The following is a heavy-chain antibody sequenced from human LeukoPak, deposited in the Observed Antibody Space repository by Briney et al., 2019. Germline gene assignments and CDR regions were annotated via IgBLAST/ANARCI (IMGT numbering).Heavy chain of an antibody. CDR3: AREFKVGTTTLSFDI. V-gene: IGHV3-23*01. Sequence: GGSLRLSCAASGFTFSAYAITWVRQAPGQGLEWVSAISDNGGGTYYADSAKGRFTVSRDNSKNTLYLQMNSLRAEDTAVYYCAREFKVGTTTLSFDIWGQGTMVTVSS. CDR1: GFTFSAYA. CDR2: ISDNGGGT. J-gene: IGHJ3*02. D-gene: IGHD1-26*01.